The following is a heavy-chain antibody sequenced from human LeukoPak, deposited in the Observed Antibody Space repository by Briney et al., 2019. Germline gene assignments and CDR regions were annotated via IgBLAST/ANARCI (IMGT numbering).Heavy chain of an antibody. Sequence: TGGSLRLSCAASGFTFSSYAMSWVRQAPGKGLEWVSAISGSGGSTHYADSVKGRFTISRDNSKNTLYLQMNSLRAEDTAVYYCAKKVKYTASPFDYWGQGTLVTVSS. V-gene: IGHV3-23*01. CDR1: GFTFSSYA. J-gene: IGHJ4*02. CDR3: AKKVKYTASPFDY. D-gene: IGHD4-23*01. CDR2: ISGSGGST.